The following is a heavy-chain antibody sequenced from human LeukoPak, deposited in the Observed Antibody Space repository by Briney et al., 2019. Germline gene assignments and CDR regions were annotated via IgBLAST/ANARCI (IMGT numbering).Heavy chain of an antibody. CDR2: IYTGDSET. D-gene: IGHD5-12*01. V-gene: IGHV5-51*01. CDR1: GYIFTSYW. Sequence: GESLKISCEGSGYIFTSYWIGWVRQMPVKGLEWMGIIYTGDSETKYSPSFQGQVTISADKSINTAYLQWSSLKASDTAMYYCARSGYSGFVEWGQGTLVTVSA. CDR3: ARSGYSGFVE. J-gene: IGHJ4*02.